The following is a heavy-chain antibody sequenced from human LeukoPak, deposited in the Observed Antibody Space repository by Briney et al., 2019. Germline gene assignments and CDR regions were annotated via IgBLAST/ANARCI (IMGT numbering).Heavy chain of an antibody. CDR2: MNPNSGNT. CDR3: ARLIPQKWELPGKWFDP. J-gene: IGHJ5*02. V-gene: IGHV1-8*02. CDR1: GHTFTSYD. Sequence: GASVKVSCKASGHTFTSYDINWVRQATGQGLEWMGWMNPNSGNTAYAQKFQGRVTMTRNTSISTAYMELSSLRSDDTAVYYCARLIPQKWELPGKWFDPWGQGTLVTVSS. D-gene: IGHD1-26*01.